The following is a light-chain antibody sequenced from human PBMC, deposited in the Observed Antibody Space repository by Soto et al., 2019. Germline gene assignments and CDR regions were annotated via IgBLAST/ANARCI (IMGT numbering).Light chain of an antibody. V-gene: IGLV2-23*01. Sequence: QTALTQPASVCGSPGQSITISCTGTSSDVGSYNLVSWYQQHPGKALKLMIYEGSKRPSGVSNRFSGSKSGNTASLTISGLQAEDEADYYCCSYAGSSTDVFGTGTKLTVL. CDR2: EGS. CDR1: SSDVGSYNL. CDR3: CSYAGSSTDV. J-gene: IGLJ1*01.